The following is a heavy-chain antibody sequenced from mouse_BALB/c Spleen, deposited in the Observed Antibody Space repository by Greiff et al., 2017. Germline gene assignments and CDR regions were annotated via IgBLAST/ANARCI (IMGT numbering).Heavy chain of an antibody. CDR3: ARYDYDRDYFDY. V-gene: IGHV3-8*02. Sequence: EVKVVESGPSLVKPSQTLSLTCSVTGDSITSGYWNWIRKFPGNKLEYMGYISYSGSTYYNPSLKSRISITRDTSKNQYYLQLNSVTTEDTATYYCARYDYDRDYFDYWGQGTTLTVSS. J-gene: IGHJ2*01. CDR1: GDSITSGY. D-gene: IGHD2-4*01. CDR2: ISYSGST.